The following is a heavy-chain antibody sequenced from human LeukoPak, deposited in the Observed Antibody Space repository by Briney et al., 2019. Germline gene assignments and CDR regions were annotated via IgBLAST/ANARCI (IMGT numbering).Heavy chain of an antibody. CDR3: ARETGSAVGSTDFDY. D-gene: IGHD4-17*01. CDR2: ISYDGSNK. V-gene: IGHV3-30-3*01. J-gene: IGHJ4*02. Sequence: PGGSLGLSCAASGFTFSSYAMHWVRQAPGKGLEWVAVISYDGSNKYHADSVKGRFTVSRDNSKNTLYLQMNSLRAEDTAVYYCARETGSAVGSTDFDYWGQGTLVTVSS. CDR1: GFTFSSYA.